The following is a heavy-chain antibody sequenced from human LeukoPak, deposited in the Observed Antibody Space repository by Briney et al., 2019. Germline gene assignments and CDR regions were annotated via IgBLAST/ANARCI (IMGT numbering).Heavy chain of an antibody. CDR1: GYSFTTYW. D-gene: IGHD1-26*01. CDR2: IYPGDSDT. J-gene: IGHJ4*02. CDR3: ARALVGAATLSY. V-gene: IGHV5-51*01. Sequence: GESLKISCRGSGYSFTTYWIAWMRQMPGKGLEWMGVIYPGDSDTRYSPSFQGQVTLSADKSISTAYLQWSSLKASDTAIYYCARALVGAATLSYWGQGTLATVSS.